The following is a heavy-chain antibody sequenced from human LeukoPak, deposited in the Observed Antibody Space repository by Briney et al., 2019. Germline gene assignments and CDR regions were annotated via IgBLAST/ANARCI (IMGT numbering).Heavy chain of an antibody. J-gene: IGHJ4*02. Sequence: PGGPLRLSCAASEFIYSRYAMLCLRQAPGRGLEGVPTISSNGASTYYADAVKGRFTITRNNTTNMLYLQMNSLRAEDTATYYCARLYYGSGLSDFWGQGTLVTVSS. CDR2: ISSNGAST. CDR3: ARLYYGSGLSDF. V-gene: IGHV3-23*01. CDR1: EFIYSRYA. D-gene: IGHD3-10*01.